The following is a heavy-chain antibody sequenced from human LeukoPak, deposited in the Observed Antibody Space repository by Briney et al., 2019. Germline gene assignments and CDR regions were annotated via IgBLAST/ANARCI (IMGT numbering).Heavy chain of an antibody. D-gene: IGHD1-26*01. CDR2: IWYDGSNK. CDR3: AREVGATYFDY. J-gene: IGHJ4*02. Sequence: PGRSLRLSCAAPGFTFSSYGMHWVRQAPGKGLEWVAVIWYDGSNKCYADSVKGRFTISRDNSKNTLYLQMNSLRAEDTAVYYCAREVGATYFDYWGQGTLVTVSS. CDR1: GFTFSSYG. V-gene: IGHV3-33*01.